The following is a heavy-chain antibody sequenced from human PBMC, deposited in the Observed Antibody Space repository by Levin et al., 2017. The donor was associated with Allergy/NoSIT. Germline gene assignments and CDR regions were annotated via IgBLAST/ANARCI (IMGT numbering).Heavy chain of an antibody. V-gene: IGHV3-33*01. CDR1: GFPFSTYG. CDR2: IWYDGSNK. J-gene: IGHJ4*02. Sequence: GGSLRLSCAASGFPFSTYGMHWVRQAPGKGLEWVAVIWYDGSNKYYADSVKGRFTISRDNSKNTLYLQMNSLRAEDTAVYHCVRASGPFDYWGQGTLVTVSS. CDR3: VRASGPFDY. D-gene: IGHD6-19*01.